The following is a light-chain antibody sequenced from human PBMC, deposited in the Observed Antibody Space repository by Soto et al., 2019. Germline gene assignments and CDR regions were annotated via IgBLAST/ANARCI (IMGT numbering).Light chain of an antibody. V-gene: IGLV2-14*01. CDR3: NSYTSSSTVV. J-gene: IGLJ2*01. Sequence: QSALTQPASVSGSPGQSITISCTGTSSDVGCYNYVSWYQQYPGKAPKLIIYEVSNRPSGVSNRFSGSKSGNTASLTISGLQGEDEADYYCNSYTSSSTVVFGGGTKLTVL. CDR1: SSDVGCYNY. CDR2: EVS.